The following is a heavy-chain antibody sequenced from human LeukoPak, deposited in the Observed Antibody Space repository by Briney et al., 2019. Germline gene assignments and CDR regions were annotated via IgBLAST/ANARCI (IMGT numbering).Heavy chain of an antibody. CDR3: ARQLGVKDSSLVNF. V-gene: IGHV4-39*01. J-gene: IGHJ4*02. Sequence: PSETLSLTCTVSGGSISSSIYHWGWIRQTPGKGLEWLGCIYYSGSTYYNPSPKSRVTMSLDTSKNQFSLKLTSVTAADTAVYYCARQLGVKDSSLVNFWGQGTLVTVSS. CDR2: IYYSGST. CDR1: GGSISSSIYH. D-gene: IGHD6-13*01.